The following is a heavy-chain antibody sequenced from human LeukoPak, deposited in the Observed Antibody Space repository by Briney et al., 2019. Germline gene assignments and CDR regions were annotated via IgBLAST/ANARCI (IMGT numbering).Heavy chain of an antibody. V-gene: IGHV1-2*02. D-gene: IGHD3-10*01. CDR1: GYTFTGYY. CDR2: INPNSGGT. Sequence: ASVKVSCKASGYTFTGYYMHWVRQAPGRGLEWMGWINPNSGGTNYAQKFQGRVTMTRDTSISTAYMELSRLRSDDTAVYYCARVNTMVRGAIVFGYWGQGTLVTVSS. J-gene: IGHJ4*02. CDR3: ARVNTMVRGAIVFGY.